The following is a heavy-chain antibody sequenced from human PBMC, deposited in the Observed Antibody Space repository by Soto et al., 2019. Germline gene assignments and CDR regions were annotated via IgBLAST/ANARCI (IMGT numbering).Heavy chain of an antibody. V-gene: IGHV3-74*01. Sequence: EVQLVESGGGLVQPGGSLRLSCAASGFTFSSYWMHWGRQAPGKGLVWVSRINSDGSSTSYADSVKGRFTISRDNAKNTLYLQINSLRAEDTAVYHCARTSYYDSSGPTDAFDIWGQGTMVTVSS. CDR1: GFTFSSYW. CDR2: INSDGSST. D-gene: IGHD3-22*01. CDR3: ARTSYYDSSGPTDAFDI. J-gene: IGHJ3*02.